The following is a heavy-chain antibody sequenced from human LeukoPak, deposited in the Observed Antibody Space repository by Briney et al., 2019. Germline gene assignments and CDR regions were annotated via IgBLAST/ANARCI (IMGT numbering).Heavy chain of an antibody. D-gene: IGHD2-15*01. CDR1: GFTFSSYA. CDR2: ISYDGSNK. V-gene: IGHV3-30-3*01. CDR3: AREVVAATCYFDY. J-gene: IGHJ4*03. Sequence: GGSLRLSCAASGFTFSSYAMHWVRQAPGKGLEWVAVISYDGSNKYYADSVKGRFTISRDNSKKTLYMQMNRLRAEETGEYYCAREVVAATCYFDYWGQGTLVTVSS.